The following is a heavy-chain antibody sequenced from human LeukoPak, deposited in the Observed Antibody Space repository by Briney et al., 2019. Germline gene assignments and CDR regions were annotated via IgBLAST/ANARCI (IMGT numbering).Heavy chain of an antibody. CDR2: ISSSGGYI. CDR1: GFTFSDDY. V-gene: IGHV3-11*04. J-gene: IGHJ4*02. CDR3: ARSGSGWYGDY. Sequence: PVGSLRLSCAASGFTFSDDYMSWIRQTPGKGLEWVSYISSSGGYIYYADSVKGRFTISRDNAKNSLYLQMNSLRAEDTAVYYCARSGSGWYGDYWGQGTLVTVSS. D-gene: IGHD6-19*01.